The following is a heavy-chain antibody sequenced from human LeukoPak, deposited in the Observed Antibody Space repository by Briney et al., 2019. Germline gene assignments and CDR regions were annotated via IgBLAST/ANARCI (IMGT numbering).Heavy chain of an antibody. V-gene: IGHV1-24*01. CDR1: GYTLTELS. Sequence: SVKVSCKVSGYTLTELSMHWVRQAPGKGLEWMGSFDPENGETLYAQEFQGRVTLTEDTSADTAYMELISLRSEDTAVYYCTRSAVVLPYYFDYWGQGTLVTVSS. D-gene: IGHD3-22*01. CDR2: FDPENGET. CDR3: TRSAVVLPYYFDY. J-gene: IGHJ4*02.